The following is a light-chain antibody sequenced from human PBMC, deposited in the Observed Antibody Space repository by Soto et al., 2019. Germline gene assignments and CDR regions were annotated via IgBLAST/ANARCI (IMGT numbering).Light chain of an antibody. CDR2: DAS. CDR1: QNINNW. Sequence: TQMTQSPYTLSASVGDTVTITCRASQNINNWLAWYQQKPGKAPKVVIYDASSLGSGVPSRFSGSGSGTEFTLTIRSLQPDDFATYYCQQYNTNFGQGTKLEI. V-gene: IGKV1-5*01. J-gene: IGKJ2*01. CDR3: QQYNTN.